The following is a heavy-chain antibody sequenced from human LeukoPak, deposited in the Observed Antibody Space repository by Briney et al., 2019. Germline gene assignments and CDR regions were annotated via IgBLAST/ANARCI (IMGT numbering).Heavy chain of an antibody. CDR2: ISGDGTAR. CDR3: VRGRGSYGWFDP. J-gene: IGHJ5*02. Sequence: VGSLRLSCAASGFTSSSYWMHWVRQVPGKGLVWVSRISGDGTARNYADSVKGRFTTSRDDAKNTVDLQMNSLRGEDTAVYYCVRGRGSYGWFDPWGQGTLVTVSS. D-gene: IGHD3-10*01. V-gene: IGHV3-74*01. CDR1: GFTSSSYW.